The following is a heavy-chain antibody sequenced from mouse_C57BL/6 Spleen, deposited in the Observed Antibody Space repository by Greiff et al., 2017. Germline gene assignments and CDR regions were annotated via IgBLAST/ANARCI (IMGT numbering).Heavy chain of an antibody. CDR1: GYSITSGYY. Sequence: EVKLMESGPGLVKPSQSLSLTCSVTGYSITSGYYWNWIRQFPGNKLEWMGYISYDGSNNYNPSLKNRISITRDTSKNQFFLKLNSVTTEDTATYYCASPPLDYWGQGTSVTVSS. V-gene: IGHV3-6*01. J-gene: IGHJ4*01. CDR2: ISYDGSN. CDR3: ASPPLDY.